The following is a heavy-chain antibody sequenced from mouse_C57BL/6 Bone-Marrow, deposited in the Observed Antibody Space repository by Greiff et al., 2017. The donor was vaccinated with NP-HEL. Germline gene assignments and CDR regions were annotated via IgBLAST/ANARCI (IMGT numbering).Heavy chain of an antibody. CDR2: INPSTGGT. CDR1: GYSFTGYY. J-gene: IGHJ1*03. D-gene: IGHD1-1*01. CDR3: ASFGTTVVARYFDV. V-gene: IGHV1-42*01. Sequence: LVESGPELVKPGASVKISCKASGYSFTGYYMNWVKQSPEKSLEWIGEINPSTGGTTYNQKFKAKATLTVDKSSSTAYMQLKSLTSEDSAVYYCASFGTTVVARYFDVWGTGTTVTVSS.